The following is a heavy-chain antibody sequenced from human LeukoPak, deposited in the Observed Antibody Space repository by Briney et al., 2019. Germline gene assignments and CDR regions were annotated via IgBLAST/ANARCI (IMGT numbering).Heavy chain of an antibody. D-gene: IGHD3-22*01. CDR1: GYTLTELS. V-gene: IGHV1-24*01. J-gene: IGHJ4*02. CDR3: ATAHTITMIVGRPFDY. Sequence: GASVKVSCKASGYTLTELSMHWVRQAPGKGLEWMGGFDPEDGETIYAQKFQGRVTMTEDTSTDTAYMELSSLRSEDTAVYYCATAHTITMIVGRPFDYWGQGTLVTVSS. CDR2: FDPEDGET.